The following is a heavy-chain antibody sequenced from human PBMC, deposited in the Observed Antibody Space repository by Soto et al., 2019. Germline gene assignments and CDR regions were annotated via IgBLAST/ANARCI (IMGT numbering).Heavy chain of an antibody. CDR1: GASISSTSYY. CDR3: ATDTGTIETTKPDYYMEV. D-gene: IGHD1-1*01. Sequence: SETLSLTCTVSGASISSTSYYWGWIRQPPGKGLEWIGSIHHSGTTYYNPSLKSRVTISVDTSKNHFSLRLTSVTAADTAVYYCATDTGTIETTKPDYYMEVWGKGTTVTVSS. V-gene: IGHV4-39*02. J-gene: IGHJ6*03. CDR2: IHHSGTT.